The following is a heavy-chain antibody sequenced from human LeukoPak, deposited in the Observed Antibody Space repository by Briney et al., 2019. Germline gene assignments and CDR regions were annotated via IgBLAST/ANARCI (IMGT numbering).Heavy chain of an antibody. Sequence: PSETLSLTCAVSGYSISSGYYWGWIRQPPGKGLEWIGSIYHSGSTYYNPSLKSRVTISVDTPKNQFSLKLSSVTAADTAMYYCVRQIADGGDYWGQGTLVTVSS. D-gene: IGHD6-13*01. CDR1: GYSISSGYY. CDR3: VRQIADGGDY. J-gene: IGHJ4*02. CDR2: IYHSGST. V-gene: IGHV4-38-2*01.